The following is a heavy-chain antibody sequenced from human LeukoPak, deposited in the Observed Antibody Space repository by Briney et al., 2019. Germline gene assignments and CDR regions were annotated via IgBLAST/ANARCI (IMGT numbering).Heavy chain of an antibody. Sequence: SSETLSLTCTVSGGSINSYYWSWIRQPPGKGLEWIGYIHYSGSTNYNPSLKSRVTISVDTSKNQFSLNLSSVTAADTAVYYCARVLQYYYGSGSSWFDPWGQGTLVTVSS. CDR1: GGSINSYY. CDR2: IHYSGST. D-gene: IGHD3-10*01. V-gene: IGHV4-59*08. CDR3: ARVLQYYYGSGSSWFDP. J-gene: IGHJ5*02.